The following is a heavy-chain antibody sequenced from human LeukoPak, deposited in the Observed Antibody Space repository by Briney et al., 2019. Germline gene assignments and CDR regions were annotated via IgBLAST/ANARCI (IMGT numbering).Heavy chain of an antibody. CDR3: ARGGDFGDF. CDR2: IYYSGST. Sequence: SETLSLTCTVSRASVTTYYWSWIRQPPGKGLEWIGYIYYSGSTSYNPSLKGRVTMSVDTSKNQFSLRLSSVTAADTAVYYCARGGDFGDFWGQGTLVTVSS. CDR1: RASVTTYY. D-gene: IGHD2-21*02. V-gene: IGHV4-59*02. J-gene: IGHJ4*02.